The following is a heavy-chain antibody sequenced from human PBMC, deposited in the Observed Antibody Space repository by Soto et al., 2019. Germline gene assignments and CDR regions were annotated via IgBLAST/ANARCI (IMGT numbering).Heavy chain of an antibody. D-gene: IGHD6-6*01. CDR3: ARGQGTDSSRIYYYMDV. CDR2: INHSGST. Sequence: SETLSLTCAVYGGSFSGYYWSWIRQPPGKGLEWIGEINHSGSTNYNPSLKSRVTISVDTSKNQFSLKLSSVTAADTAVYYCARGQGTDSSRIYYYMDVWGKGTTVTVSS. J-gene: IGHJ6*03. V-gene: IGHV4-34*01. CDR1: GGSFSGYY.